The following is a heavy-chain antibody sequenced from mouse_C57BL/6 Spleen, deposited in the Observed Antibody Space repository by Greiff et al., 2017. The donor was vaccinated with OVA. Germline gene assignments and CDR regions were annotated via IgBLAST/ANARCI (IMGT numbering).Heavy chain of an antibody. CDR2: IYPGSGST. Sequence: QVQLKQPGAELVMPGASVKMSCKASGYTFTSYWITWVKQRPGQGLEWIGDIYPGSGSTNYNEKFKSKATLTVDTSSSTAYMQLSSLTSEDSAVYYCARRGYDGAMDYWGQGTSVTVSS. CDR3: ARRGYDGAMDY. J-gene: IGHJ4*01. D-gene: IGHD2-2*01. V-gene: IGHV1-55*01. CDR1: GYTFTSYW.